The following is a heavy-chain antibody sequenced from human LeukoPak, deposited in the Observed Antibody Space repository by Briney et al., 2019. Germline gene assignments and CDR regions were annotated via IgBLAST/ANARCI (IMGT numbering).Heavy chain of an antibody. J-gene: IGHJ5*02. V-gene: IGHV1-18*04. CDR1: GYTFTGCY. CDR2: IGAYNGNT. Sequence: GASVKVSCKASGYTFTGCYMHWVRQAPGQGLEWMGWIGAYNGNTNYAQKLQGRVTMTTDTSTSTAYMELRSLRSDDTAVYYCAAGTDNWFDPWGQGTLVTVSS. D-gene: IGHD1-1*01. CDR3: AAGTDNWFDP.